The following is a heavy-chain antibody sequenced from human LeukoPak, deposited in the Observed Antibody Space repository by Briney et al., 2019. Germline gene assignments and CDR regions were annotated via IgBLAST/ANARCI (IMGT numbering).Heavy chain of an antibody. CDR1: GYTLTELS. CDR3: AIVVVVAATPVFDP. V-gene: IGHV1-24*01. CDR2: FDPEDGET. Sequence: WASVKASCKVSGYTLTELSMHWVRQAPGKGLEWMGGFDPEDGETIYAQKFQGRVTMTEDTSTDTAYMELSSLRSEDTAVYYCAIVVVVAATPVFDPWGQGTLVTVSS. D-gene: IGHD2-15*01. J-gene: IGHJ5*02.